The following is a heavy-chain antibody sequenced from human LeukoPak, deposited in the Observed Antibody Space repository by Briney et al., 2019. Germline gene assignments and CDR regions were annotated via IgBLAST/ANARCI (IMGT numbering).Heavy chain of an antibody. Sequence: KTSETLSLTCTVSGYSISSGYYWGWIRQPPGKGLEWIGSFYHSGSTNYNPSLKSRVTISVDTSKNQFSLKLSSVTAADTAVYYCARGEMATIEDAFDIWGQGTMVTVSS. CDR2: FYHSGST. V-gene: IGHV4-38-2*02. CDR3: ARGEMATIEDAFDI. CDR1: GYSISSGYY. J-gene: IGHJ3*02. D-gene: IGHD5-24*01.